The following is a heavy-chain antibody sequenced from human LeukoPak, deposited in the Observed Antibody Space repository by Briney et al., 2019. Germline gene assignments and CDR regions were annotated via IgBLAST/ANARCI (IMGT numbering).Heavy chain of an antibody. CDR1: GFTFDDYA. CDR3: AKDVYFDWLLRRRAYGMDV. Sequence: PGGSLRLSCAASGFTFDDYAMHWVRHGPGKGLEWVSLISGDGGSTYYADSVKGRFTISRDNSKNSLYLQMNSLRTEDTALYYCAKDVYFDWLLRRRAYGMDVWGQGTTVTVSS. J-gene: IGHJ6*02. D-gene: IGHD3-9*01. CDR2: ISGDGGST. V-gene: IGHV3-43*02.